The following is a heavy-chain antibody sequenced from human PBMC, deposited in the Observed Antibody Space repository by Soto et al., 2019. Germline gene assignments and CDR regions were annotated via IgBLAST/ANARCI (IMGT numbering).Heavy chain of an antibody. V-gene: IGHV1-2*02. CDR3: ARAVYCGDDCYTNGMDV. CDR1: GYSLTDDY. J-gene: IGHJ6*02. Sequence: QVQGVQSGAKVKNPGASVKISCTTSGYSLTDDYLHCVRQAPGQGLEWRGWINPHSGSTNFAQKFLGRVSMTRVTSISTSYMELFSLTSDDTAIYYCARAVYCGDDCYTNGMDVWGQGATVSVSS. D-gene: IGHD2-21*02. CDR2: INPHSGST.